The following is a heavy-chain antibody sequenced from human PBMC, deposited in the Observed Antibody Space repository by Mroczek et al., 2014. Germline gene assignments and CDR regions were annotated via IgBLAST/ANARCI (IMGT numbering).Heavy chain of an antibody. CDR1: GGSISSYY. Sequence: QVQLQQWGPGLVKPSEALSLTCTVSGGSISSYYWSWIRQPAGKGLEWIGRIYTSGSTNYNPSLKSRVTMSVDTSKNQFSLKLSSVTAADTAVYYCARDRRSLSRQQIPGXDAFDIWGQGTMVTVSS. D-gene: IGHD6-13*01. CDR3: ARDRRSLSRQQIPGXDAFDI. V-gene: IGHV4-4*07. J-gene: IGHJ3*02. CDR2: IYTSGST.